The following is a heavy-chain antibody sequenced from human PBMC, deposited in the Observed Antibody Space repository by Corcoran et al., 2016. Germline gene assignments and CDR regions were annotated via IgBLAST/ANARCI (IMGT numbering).Heavy chain of an antibody. CDR1: GGTFSSYA. J-gene: IGHJ6*02. CDR2: IIPIFGTA. CDR3: ARVGEPDYYGSGRTYYYYYGMDV. V-gene: IGHV1-69*01. D-gene: IGHD3-10*01. Sequence: QVQLVQSGAEVKKPGSSVKVSCKASGGTFSSYAISWVRQAPGQGLEWMGGIIPIFGTANYAQKFQGRVTITADESTSTAYMELSSLRSEDTAVYYWARVGEPDYYGSGRTYYYYYGMDVWGQGTTVTVSS.